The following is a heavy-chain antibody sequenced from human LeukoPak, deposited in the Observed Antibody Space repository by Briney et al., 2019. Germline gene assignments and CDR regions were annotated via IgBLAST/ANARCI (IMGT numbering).Heavy chain of an antibody. J-gene: IGHJ5*02. D-gene: IGHD3-22*01. V-gene: IGHV3-21*01. Sequence: GGSLRLSCAASGFTFSSYSMNWVRQAPGKGLEWVSSISSSSSYIYYADSVKGRFTIFRDNAKNSLYLQMNSLRAEDTAVYYCARDTGYYDSSGYSSWGQGTLVTVSS. CDR2: ISSSSSYI. CDR1: GFTFSSYS. CDR3: ARDTGYYDSSGYSS.